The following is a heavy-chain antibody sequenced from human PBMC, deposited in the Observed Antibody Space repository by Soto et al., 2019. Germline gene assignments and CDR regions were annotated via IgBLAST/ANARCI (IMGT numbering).Heavy chain of an antibody. Sequence: GGSLRLSCAASGFTFSDYAMHWVRQAPGKGLEWVANINEDGSENYFVDSAKGRFTISRDNAKNSLYLQMSSLRAEDTAVYYYARDLFDYWGQGTLVTVSS. J-gene: IGHJ4*02. CDR1: GFTFSDYA. V-gene: IGHV3-7*01. CDR2: INEDGSEN. CDR3: ARDLFDY.